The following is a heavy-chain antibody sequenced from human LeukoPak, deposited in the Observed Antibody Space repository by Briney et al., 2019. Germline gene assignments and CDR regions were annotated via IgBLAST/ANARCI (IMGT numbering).Heavy chain of an antibody. CDR2: ISGSGGST. CDR3: AKKEYYDILTGYYPYYFDY. D-gene: IGHD3-9*01. J-gene: IGHJ4*02. Sequence: GGSLRLSCAASGFTFSSYAKSWVRQAPGKGLEWVSAISGSGGSTYYADSVKGRFTISRDNSKNTLYLQMNSLRAEDTAVYYCAKKEYYDILTGYYPYYFDYWGQGTLVTVSS. CDR1: GFTFSSYA. V-gene: IGHV3-23*01.